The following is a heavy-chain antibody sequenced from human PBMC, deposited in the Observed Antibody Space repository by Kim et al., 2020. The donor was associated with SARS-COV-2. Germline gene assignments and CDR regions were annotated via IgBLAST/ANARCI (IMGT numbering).Heavy chain of an antibody. CDR2: IYSGGST. CDR3: ARVWGGYCSSTSCYEN. D-gene: IGHD2-2*01. Sequence: GGSLRLSCAASGFTVSSNYMSWVRQAPGKGLEWVSVIYSGGSTYYADSVKGRFTISRDNSKNTLYLQMNNLRAEDTAVYYCARVWGGYCSSTSCYENWGQGTLVTVSS. CDR1: GFTVSSNY. J-gene: IGHJ4*02. V-gene: IGHV3-53*01.